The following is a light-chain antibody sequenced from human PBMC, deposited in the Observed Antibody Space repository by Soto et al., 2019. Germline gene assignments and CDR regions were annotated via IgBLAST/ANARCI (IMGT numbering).Light chain of an antibody. CDR3: QQVKSYPIT. CDR1: QGISNY. V-gene: IGKV1-9*01. J-gene: IGKJ5*01. CDR2: AAS. Sequence: IQFTQSPAFLSASLGDRFTITCRATQGISNYLAWYQQKPGKAPKLLIYAASTLQSGVPSRFSGSGSGTEFTLTISSLQPEDFATYYCQQVKSYPITFGQGTRLEI.